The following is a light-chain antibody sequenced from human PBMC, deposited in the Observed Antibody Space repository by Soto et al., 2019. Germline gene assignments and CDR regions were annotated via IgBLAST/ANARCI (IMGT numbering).Light chain of an antibody. CDR3: SSYTSSSTRV. Sequence: QSALTQPPSASGFPGQSVTISCTGTSTDVGGYNFVSWYQQYPGKVPKLMIYEVSNRPSGVSNRFSGSKSGNTASLTISGLQAEDEADYYCSSYTSSSTRVFGTGTKLTVL. V-gene: IGLV2-14*01. J-gene: IGLJ1*01. CDR1: STDVGGYNF. CDR2: EVS.